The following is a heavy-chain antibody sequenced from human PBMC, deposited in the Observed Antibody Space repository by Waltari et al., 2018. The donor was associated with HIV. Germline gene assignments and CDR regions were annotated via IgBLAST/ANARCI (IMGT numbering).Heavy chain of an antibody. CDR3: ARHNLLGRVGRIDP. J-gene: IGHJ5*02. V-gene: IGHV4-39*01. CDR1: GDSVTRDDTF. CDR2: IPSSGTT. D-gene: IGHD3-10*01. Sequence: QLQLQESGPGLVKPSETLSLTCSVSGDSVTRDDTFWDWVRQPPENGLEWVATIPSSGTTYYNPSRNRRLTVSIDTSKNQFSLKMTSVTAADTAVYFCARHNLLGRVGRIDPWGRGILVTVSS.